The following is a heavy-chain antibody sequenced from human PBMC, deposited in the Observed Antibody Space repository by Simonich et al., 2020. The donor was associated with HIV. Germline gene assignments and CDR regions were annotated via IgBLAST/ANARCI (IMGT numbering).Heavy chain of an antibody. CDR2: VRAGGERT. CDR1: GFTFRKYA. J-gene: IGHJ4*02. V-gene: IGHV3-23*01. CDR3: AKVIWVDFEYYFDH. Sequence: EVQLLESGGGSVQPGGSLRLSCAASGFTFRKYAMIWGRQAPGKRRGLVSGVRAGGERTFYADSVKGRFTISRDNSNNTLDLQMNSLRADDTAVYYCAKVIWVDFEYYFDHWGQGTLVTVSS. D-gene: IGHD2-21*01.